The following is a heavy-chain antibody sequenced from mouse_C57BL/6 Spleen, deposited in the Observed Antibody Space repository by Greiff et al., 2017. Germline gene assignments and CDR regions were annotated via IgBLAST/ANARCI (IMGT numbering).Heavy chain of an antibody. D-gene: IGHD3-1*01. J-gene: IGHJ4*01. CDR2: IRNKANGYTT. Sequence: EVMLVDSGGGLVQPGASLRLSCAASGFTFPDYYMSWVSQPLGRAPEGLALIRNKANGYTTEYTATVNGRFTITRDKSQNILYLQMYTLRAEDSASYYCVKVRSSCDYYSMDDWGKGTSVTGSS. CDR3: VKVRSSCDYYSMDD. V-gene: IGHV7-4*01. CDR1: GFTFPDYY.